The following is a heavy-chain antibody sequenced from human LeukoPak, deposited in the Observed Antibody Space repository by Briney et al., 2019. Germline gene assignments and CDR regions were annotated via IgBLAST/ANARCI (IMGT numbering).Heavy chain of an antibody. Sequence: GGSLRLSCAASGFTFSSYAMSWVRQAPGKGLEWVSIIYSDGTAYYADSVKGRFTISRDNSKNTLYLQMNSLRAEDTAVYYCARAKVGAAGFFYYWGQGTLVTVSS. J-gene: IGHJ4*02. V-gene: IGHV3-53*01. CDR2: IYSDGTA. CDR1: GFTFSSYA. CDR3: ARAKVGAAGFFYY. D-gene: IGHD6-13*01.